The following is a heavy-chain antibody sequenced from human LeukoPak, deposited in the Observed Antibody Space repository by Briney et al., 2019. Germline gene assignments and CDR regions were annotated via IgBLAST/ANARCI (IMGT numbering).Heavy chain of an antibody. CDR3: AKDLTIQLWSYYFDY. J-gene: IGHJ4*02. D-gene: IGHD5-18*01. CDR1: GFTFSSYA. CDR2: ISGSGGST. Sequence: PGGSLRLSCAASGFTFSSYAMSWVRQAPGEGLEWVSAISGSGGSTYYADSVKGRFTISRDNSKNTLYLQMNSLRAEDTAVYYCAKDLTIQLWSYYFDYWGQGTLVTVSS. V-gene: IGHV3-23*01.